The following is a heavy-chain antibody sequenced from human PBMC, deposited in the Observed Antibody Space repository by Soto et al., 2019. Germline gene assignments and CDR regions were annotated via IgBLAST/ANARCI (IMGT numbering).Heavy chain of an antibody. CDR3: AGSWYVNWFDP. J-gene: IGHJ5*02. V-gene: IGHV1-18*01. CDR2: ISAYNGNT. D-gene: IGHD6-13*01. Sequence: ASVQVSCKASGYTFTSYGISWVRQAPGQGLEWMGWISAYNGNTNYAQKLQGRVTMTTDTSTSTAYMELRSLRSDDTAVYYCAGSWYVNWFDPWGQGTLVTVSS. CDR1: GYTFTSYG.